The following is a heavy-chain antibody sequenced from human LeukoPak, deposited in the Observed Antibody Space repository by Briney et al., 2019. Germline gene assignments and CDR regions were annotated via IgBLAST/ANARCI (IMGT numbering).Heavy chain of an antibody. Sequence: SETLSLTCTVSGGSISSSSYYWGWIRQPPGKGLEWIGSIYYSGSTYYNPSLKSRVTISVDTSKNQFSLKLSSVTAADTAVYYCARHEGIAAAGRPYYMDVWGKGTTVTVSS. V-gene: IGHV4-39*01. CDR3: ARHEGIAAAGRPYYMDV. CDR1: GGSISSSSYY. D-gene: IGHD6-13*01. J-gene: IGHJ6*03. CDR2: IYYSGST.